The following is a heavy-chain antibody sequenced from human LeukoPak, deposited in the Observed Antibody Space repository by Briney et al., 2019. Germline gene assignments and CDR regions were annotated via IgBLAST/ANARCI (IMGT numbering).Heavy chain of an antibody. D-gene: IGHD3-22*01. CDR1: GGSISSSSYY. CDR3: ARQEMGADSSGYYYWFDP. Sequence: KPSETLSLTCTVSGGSISSSSYYWGWIRQPPGKGLEWIGYIYYSGSTNYNPSLKSRVTISVDTSKNQFSLKLSSVTAADTAVYYCARQEMGADSSGYYYWFDPWGQGTLVTVSS. CDR2: IYYSGST. J-gene: IGHJ5*02. V-gene: IGHV4-61*05.